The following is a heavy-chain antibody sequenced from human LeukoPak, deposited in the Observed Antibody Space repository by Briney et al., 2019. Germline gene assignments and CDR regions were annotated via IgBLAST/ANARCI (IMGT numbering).Heavy chain of an antibody. V-gene: IGHV7-4-1*02. J-gene: IGHJ4*02. CDR2: INTNTGNP. CDR3: AREETGGILTGYYVNFDY. D-gene: IGHD3-9*01. CDR1: GYTFTSYA. Sequence: GASVKVSCKASGYTFTSYAMHWVRQAPGQGLEWMGWINTNTGNPTYAQGFTGRFVFSLDTSVSTAYLQISSLKAEDTAVYYCAREETGGILTGYYVNFDYWGQGTLVTVSS.